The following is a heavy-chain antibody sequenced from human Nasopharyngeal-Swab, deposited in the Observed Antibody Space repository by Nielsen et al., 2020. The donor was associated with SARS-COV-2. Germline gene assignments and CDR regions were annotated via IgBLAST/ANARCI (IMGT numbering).Heavy chain of an antibody. J-gene: IGHJ4*02. CDR3: AKGRSYSEEGYFDY. CDR2: ISWDGGST. D-gene: IGHD6-13*01. Sequence: GGSLRLSCAASGFTFDDYTMHWVRQAPEKGLEWVSLISWDGGSTYYADSVKGRFTISRDNSKNSLYLQMNSLRTEDSALYYCAKGRSYSEEGYFDYWGQGTLVPSPQ. CDR1: GFTFDDYT. V-gene: IGHV3-43*01.